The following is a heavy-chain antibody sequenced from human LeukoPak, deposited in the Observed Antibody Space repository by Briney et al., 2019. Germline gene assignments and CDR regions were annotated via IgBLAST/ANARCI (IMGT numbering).Heavy chain of an antibody. CDR2: ISSSGSTI. V-gene: IGHV3-11*01. D-gene: IGHD1-26*01. Sequence: LSLTCAVSGGSISSGGYSWSWIRQAPGKGLEWVSYISSSGSTIYYADSVKGRFTISRDNAKNSLYLQMNSLRAEDTAVYYCARDPGSYYSHGRDYWGQGTLVTVSS. J-gene: IGHJ4*02. CDR3: ARDPGSYYSHGRDY. CDR1: GGSISSGGYS.